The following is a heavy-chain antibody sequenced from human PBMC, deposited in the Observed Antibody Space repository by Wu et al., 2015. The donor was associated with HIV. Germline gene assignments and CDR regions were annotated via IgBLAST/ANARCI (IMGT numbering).Heavy chain of an antibody. CDR2: STLNSGGT. CDR3: ARWGARQQLVPFDL. CDR1: GYTFTGYY. Sequence: QVQLVQSGAEVKKPGASVKVSCKASGYTFTGYYMPLGATGPWDKGLSGWDGSTLNSGGTNYAQKFQGRVTMTRDTSISTAYMELSRLRSDDTAVYYCARWGARQQLVPFDLWGRGTLVTVSS. D-gene: IGHD6-13*01. V-gene: IGHV1-2*02. J-gene: IGHJ2*01.